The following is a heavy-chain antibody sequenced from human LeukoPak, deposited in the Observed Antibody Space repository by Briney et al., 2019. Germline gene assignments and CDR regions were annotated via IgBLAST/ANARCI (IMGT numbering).Heavy chain of an antibody. V-gene: IGHV3-74*01. D-gene: IGHD6-13*01. CDR3: ARSSCDQRGNLFDP. J-gene: IGHJ5*02. CDR1: GFTFSSFW. Sequence: RPGGSLRLSCAASGFTFSSFWMHWVRHAPGKGLVGVSRINSDGSSTYYGDSVKGGFSISRDNTKNTLYLQMNSLRAEDTAVYYCARSSCDQRGNLFDPWGQGTLVTVSS. CDR2: INSDGSST.